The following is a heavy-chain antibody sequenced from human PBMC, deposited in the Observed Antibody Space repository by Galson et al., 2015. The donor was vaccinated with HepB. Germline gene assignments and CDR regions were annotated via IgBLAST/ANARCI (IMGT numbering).Heavy chain of an antibody. V-gene: IGHV3-49*03. D-gene: IGHD3-10*02. CDR3: SRGHLFGVI. J-gene: IGHJ4*02. CDR1: GFTFGDYS. CDR2: IRNNAYGETT. Sequence: SLRLSCAGSGFTFGDYSLNWFRQAPGKGLEWVVFIRNNAYGETTQYAASVKGRFTISRDDSKSIAYLQMDSLKTEDTAVYFCSRGHLFGVIWGQGTLVTVSS.